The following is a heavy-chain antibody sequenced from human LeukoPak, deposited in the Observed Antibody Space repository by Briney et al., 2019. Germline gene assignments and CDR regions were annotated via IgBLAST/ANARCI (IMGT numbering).Heavy chain of an antibody. J-gene: IGHJ4*02. D-gene: IGHD3-10*01. V-gene: IGHV5-51*01. CDR3: ARQRGEQGFFDY. CDR1: GYTFSSYW. Sequence: GESLKISCKGSGYTFSSYWIGWVRQMPGKGLEWMGIIYPGDSETRYSPSFEGQVTISADKSISTAYLQWSSLKASDTAMYYCARQRGEQGFFDYWGQGTLVTVSS. CDR2: IYPGDSET.